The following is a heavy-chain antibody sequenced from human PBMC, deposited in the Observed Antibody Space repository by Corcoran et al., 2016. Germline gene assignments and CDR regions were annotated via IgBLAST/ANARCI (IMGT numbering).Heavy chain of an antibody. D-gene: IGHD5-18*01. CDR2: IKSKTDGGTT. Sequence: EVQLVESGGGLVKPGGSLRLSCAASGFTFSNAWMSWVRQAPGQGLEWVGRIKSKTDGGTTDYAAPVKGRFTIPRDDSKNTLYLQMNSLKTEDTAVYYWTTDPEIQLWPHMDVWGQGTTVTVSS. V-gene: IGHV3-15*01. J-gene: IGHJ6*02. CDR3: TTDPEIQLWPHMDV. CDR1: GFTFSNAW.